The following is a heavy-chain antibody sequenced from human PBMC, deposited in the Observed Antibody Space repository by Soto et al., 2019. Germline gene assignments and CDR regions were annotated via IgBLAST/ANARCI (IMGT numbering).Heavy chain of an antibody. CDR3: ARDVGIAAASDY. CDR1: GGSISSYY. Sequence: KQSQTLSLTCTVSGGSISSYYWSWIRQPPGKGLEWIGYIYYSGSTNYNPSLKSRVTISVDTSKNQFSLKLSSVTAADTAVYYCARDVGIAAASDYWGQGTLVTVSS. CDR2: IYYSGST. J-gene: IGHJ4*02. V-gene: IGHV4-59*01. D-gene: IGHD6-13*01.